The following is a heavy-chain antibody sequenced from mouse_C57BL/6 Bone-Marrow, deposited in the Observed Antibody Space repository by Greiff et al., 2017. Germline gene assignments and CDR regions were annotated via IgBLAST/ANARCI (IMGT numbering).Heavy chain of an antibody. CDR3: ARGRIIYYDSWFAY. D-gene: IGHD2-4*01. CDR2: INPYNGGT. Sequence: EVKLMESGPVLVKPGASVKMSCKASGYTFTDYYLNWVKQSHGKSLEWIGVINPYNGGTSYNQKFKGKATLTVDKSSSTAYMELNSLTSEDSAVYYCARGRIIYYDSWFAYWGQGTLGTVSA. J-gene: IGHJ3*01. CDR1: GYTFTDYY. V-gene: IGHV1-19*01.